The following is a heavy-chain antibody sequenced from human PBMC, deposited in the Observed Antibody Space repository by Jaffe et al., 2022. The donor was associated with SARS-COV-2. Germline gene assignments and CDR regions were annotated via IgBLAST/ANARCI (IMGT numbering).Heavy chain of an antibody. CDR3: TTTGLHAIYYYYGMDV. D-gene: IGHD5-18*01. Sequence: EVQLVESGGGLVKPGGSLRLSCAASGFTFSNAWMSWVRQAPGKGLEWVGRIKSKTDGGTTDYAAPVKGRFTISRDDSKNTLYLQMNSLKTEDTAVYYCTTTGLHAIYYYYGMDVWGQGTTVTVSS. CDR2: IKSKTDGGTT. J-gene: IGHJ6*02. CDR1: GFTFSNAW. V-gene: IGHV3-15*01.